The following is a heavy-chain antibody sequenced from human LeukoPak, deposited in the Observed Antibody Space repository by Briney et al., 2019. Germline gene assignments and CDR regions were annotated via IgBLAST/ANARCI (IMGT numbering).Heavy chain of an antibody. J-gene: IGHJ4*02. V-gene: IGHV3-30*09. CDR2: VSYDGGSE. D-gene: IGHD3-22*01. CDR3: ASNFYDVGGYYYRTPVQY. Sequence: GGSLRLSCAASRFTFTTFSDHVMHWARQAPGKGLDWVAAVSYDGGSEYYADSVKGRFAVSRDNSKNTLYLQMRSLRPEDTAVYYCASNFYDVGGYYYRTPVQYWGQGTPVTVSS. CDR1: RFTFTTFSDHV.